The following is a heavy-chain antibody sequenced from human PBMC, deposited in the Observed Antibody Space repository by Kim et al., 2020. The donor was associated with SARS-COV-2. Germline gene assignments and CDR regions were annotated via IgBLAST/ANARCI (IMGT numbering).Heavy chain of an antibody. CDR2: ISGSGVST. CDR3: AKGHEVRGPFDY. D-gene: IGHD3-10*01. J-gene: IGHJ4*02. Sequence: GGSLRLSCAASGFTFSNYAMSWVRQAPGKGLEWVSTISGSGVSTYYANSVKGRFTISRDNSKNTLYLQMNSLRADDTAIYYCAKGHEVRGPFDYWGQGTLVTVSS. V-gene: IGHV3-23*01. CDR1: GFTFSNYA.